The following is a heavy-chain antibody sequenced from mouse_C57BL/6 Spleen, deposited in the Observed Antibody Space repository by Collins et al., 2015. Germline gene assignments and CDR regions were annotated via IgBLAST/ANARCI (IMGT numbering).Heavy chain of an antibody. CDR3: ARNYDYDPYWYFDV. CDR1: GYAFSSSW. CDR2: IYPGDGDT. J-gene: IGHJ1*01. D-gene: IGHD2-4*01. Sequence: QVQLQQSGPELVKPGASVKISCKASGYAFSSSWMNWVKQRPGQGLEWIGRIYPGDGDTNYNGKFKGKATLTADKSSSTAYMQLSSLTSVDSAVYFCARNYDYDPYWYFDVWGAGTTVTVSS. V-gene: IGHV1-82*01.